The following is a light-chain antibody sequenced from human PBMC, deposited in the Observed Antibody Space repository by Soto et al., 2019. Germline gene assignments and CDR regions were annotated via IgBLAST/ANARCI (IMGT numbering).Light chain of an antibody. J-gene: IGKJ5*01. V-gene: IGKV3-20*01. Sequence: EIVLTQSPGTLSLSTGERATLSCRASQSVSSSYLAWYQQKPGQAPRLLIYGASNRATGIPDRFSGSGSGTDFTLTISRLEPEDFAVYYCQQHETLITFGQGTRLEIK. CDR1: QSVSSSY. CDR3: QQHETLIT. CDR2: GAS.